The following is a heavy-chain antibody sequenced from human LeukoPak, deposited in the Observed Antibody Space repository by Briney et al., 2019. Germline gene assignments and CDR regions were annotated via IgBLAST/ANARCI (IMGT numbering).Heavy chain of an antibody. CDR1: GGSISSYY. CDR3: ARFRVAYYFDY. J-gene: IGHJ4*02. V-gene: IGHV4-59*08. CDR2: IYYSGST. D-gene: IGHD5-12*01. Sequence: SETLSLTCTVSGGSISSYYWSWIRQSPGKGLEWIGYIYYSGSTNYNPSLKSRVTISVDTSKNQFSLKLSSVTAADTAVYYCARFRVAYYFDYWGQGTLVTVSS.